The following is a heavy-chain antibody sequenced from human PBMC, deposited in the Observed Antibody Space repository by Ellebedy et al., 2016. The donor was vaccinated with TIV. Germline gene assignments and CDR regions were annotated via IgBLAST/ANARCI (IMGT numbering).Heavy chain of an antibody. J-gene: IGHJ6*02. CDR2: IWYDGSNK. Sequence: GESLKISXAASGFTFSSYGMHWVRQAPGKGLEWVAVIWYDGSNKYYADSVKGRFTISRDNSKNTLYLQMNSLRAEDTAVYYCAREGYSNGMDVWGQGTTVTVSS. V-gene: IGHV3-33*01. CDR3: AREGYSNGMDV. D-gene: IGHD5-18*01. CDR1: GFTFSSYG.